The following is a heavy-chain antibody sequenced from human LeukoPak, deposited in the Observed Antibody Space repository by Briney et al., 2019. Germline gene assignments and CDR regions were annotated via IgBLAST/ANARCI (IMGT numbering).Heavy chain of an antibody. CDR2: INHSGST. V-gene: IGHV4-34*01. CDR1: GGSFSTYY. CDR3: ARLTSSGWYPVWFDP. D-gene: IGHD6-19*01. J-gene: IGHJ5*02. Sequence: SETLSLTCAVYGGSFSTYYWSWIRQPPGKGLEWIGEINHSGSTNYNPSLKSRVTISVDTSKNQFSLKLSSVTAADTAVYYCARLTSSGWYPVWFDPWGQGTLVTVSS.